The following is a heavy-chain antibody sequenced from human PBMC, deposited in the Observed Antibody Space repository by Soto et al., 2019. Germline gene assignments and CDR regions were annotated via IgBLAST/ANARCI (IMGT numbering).Heavy chain of an antibody. CDR2: IWYDGSNK. J-gene: IGHJ4*02. D-gene: IGHD5-18*01. V-gene: IGHV3-33*01. CDR3: ARDQGGGIQLRVPFDY. Sequence: QVQLVESGGGVVQPGRSLRLSCAASGFTFSSYGMHWVRQAPGKGLEWVAVIWYDGSNKYYADSVKGRFTISRDNSKNTLDLQMNSLRAEDTAVYYCARDQGGGIQLRVPFDYWGQGTLVTVSS. CDR1: GFTFSSYG.